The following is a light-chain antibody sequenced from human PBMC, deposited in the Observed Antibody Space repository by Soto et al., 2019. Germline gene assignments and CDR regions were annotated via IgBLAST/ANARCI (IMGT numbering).Light chain of an antibody. CDR3: QQYNNWPRET. CDR1: QSVSSN. CDR2: GAS. V-gene: IGKV3-15*01. J-gene: IGKJ1*01. Sequence: EIVMTQSPATLSVSPGERATLSCRASQSVSSNLAWYQQKPGQAPRLLIYGASTRSTGIPARFSGSGSGTDFTLTISSLQSEDFAIYYCQQYNNWPRETFGQGTKVEFK.